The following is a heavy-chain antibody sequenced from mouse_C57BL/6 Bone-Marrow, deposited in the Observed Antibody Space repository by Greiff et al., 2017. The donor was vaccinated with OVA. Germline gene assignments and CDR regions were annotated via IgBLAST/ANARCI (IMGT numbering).Heavy chain of an antibody. CDR3: ARTGALDY. CDR2: INPSSGYP. Sequence: VKLMESGADLARPGASVKMSCKASGYTFTSYTMHWVNQRPGQGLEWIGYINPSSGYPKYNQKFKDKATLTADKSSSTAYMQLSSLTSEDAAVYDCARTGALDYWGQGTTLTVSS. V-gene: IGHV1-4*01. J-gene: IGHJ2*01. CDR1: GYTFTSYT. D-gene: IGHD4-1*01.